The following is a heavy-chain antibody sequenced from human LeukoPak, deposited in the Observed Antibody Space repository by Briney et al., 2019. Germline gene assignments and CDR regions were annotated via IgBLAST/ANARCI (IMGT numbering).Heavy chain of an antibody. J-gene: IGHJ4*02. CDR1: GGSISSSAYH. CDR2: INHSGST. V-gene: IGHV4-39*07. Sequence: SETLSLTCTVSGGSISSSAYHWGWIRQPPGKGLEWIGEINHSGSTNYNPSLKSRVTISVDTSKNQFSLKLSSVTAADTAVYYCARAFGMITFGGVQAFDYWGQGTLVTVSS. CDR3: ARAFGMITFGGVQAFDY. D-gene: IGHD3-16*01.